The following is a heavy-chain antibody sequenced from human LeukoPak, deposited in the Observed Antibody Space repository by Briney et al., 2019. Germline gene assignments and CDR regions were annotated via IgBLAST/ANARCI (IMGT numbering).Heavy chain of an antibody. CDR1: GFTFSSYA. J-gene: IGHJ5*02. V-gene: IGHV3-64*01. D-gene: IGHD6-19*01. CDR2: ISSNGGST. Sequence: PGGSLRLSCAASGFTFSSYAMHWVRQAPGKGLEYVSAISSNGGSTYYANSVKGRFTISRDNSKNTLYLQMGSLRAEDMAVYYCVRAPGGWYGSWFDPWGQGTLVTVSS. CDR3: VRAPGGWYGSWFDP.